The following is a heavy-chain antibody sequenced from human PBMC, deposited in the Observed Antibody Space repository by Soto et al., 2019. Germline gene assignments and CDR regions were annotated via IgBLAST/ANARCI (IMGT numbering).Heavy chain of an antibody. CDR3: AKDRSPIAAAGDYFDY. CDR1: GFTFSSYA. V-gene: IGHV3-23*01. D-gene: IGHD6-13*01. CDR2: ISGSGGST. Sequence: GGSLRLSCAASGFTFSSYAMSWVCQAPGKGLEWVSAISGSGGSTYYADSVKGRFTISRDNSKNTLYLQMNSLRAEDTAVYYCAKDRSPIAAAGDYFDYWGQGTLVTVSS. J-gene: IGHJ4*02.